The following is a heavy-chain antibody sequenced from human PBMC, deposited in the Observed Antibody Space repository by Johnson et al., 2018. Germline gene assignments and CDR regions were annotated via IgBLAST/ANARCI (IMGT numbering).Heavy chain of an antibody. D-gene: IGHD3-9*01. CDR1: GFTFDDYP. V-gene: IGHV3-9*01. Sequence: VQLVQSGGGLVQPGRSLRLSCAASGFTFDDYPMHWVRQAPGKGLEWVSGISWNSYSIGYADSVKGLFTISRDNAENSLYLQMNSLRAEDTALYYCAKGSGAGYYYYMDVWGKGTTVTVSS. CDR3: AKGSGAGYYYYMDV. CDR2: ISWNSYSI. J-gene: IGHJ6*03.